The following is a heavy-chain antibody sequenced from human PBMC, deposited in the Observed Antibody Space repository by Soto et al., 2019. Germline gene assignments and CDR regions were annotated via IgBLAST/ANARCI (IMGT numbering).Heavy chain of an antibody. CDR2: IKEDGSEK. V-gene: IGHV3-7*01. Sequence: PGGSLRLSCAASGFTFNTYWMSWARQAPGKGLEWVANIKEDGSEKYYVDSVKGRFTISRDNAKNFLYLQMNSLGAGDTAMYYCERFTGRSSGDYGGAGTIVTVYS. CDR3: ERFTGRSSGDY. J-gene: IGHJ4*02. D-gene: IGHD6-25*01. CDR1: GFTFNTYW.